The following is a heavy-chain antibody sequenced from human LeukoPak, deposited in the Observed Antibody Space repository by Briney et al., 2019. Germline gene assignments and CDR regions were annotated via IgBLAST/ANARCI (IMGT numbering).Heavy chain of an antibody. V-gene: IGHV3-23*01. D-gene: IGHD1-14*01. J-gene: IGHJ4*02. Sequence: GGSLRLSCAASGFTFSSYAMIWVRQAPGKGLEWVSVIGSDSGGIQYADSVKGRFTISRDNSKNTLFLQMNSLRGDDTAVYYCAKYRTTSAPPRNFDYWGQGTLVTVSS. CDR3: AKYRTTSAPPRNFDY. CDR1: GFTFSSYA. CDR2: IGSDSGGI.